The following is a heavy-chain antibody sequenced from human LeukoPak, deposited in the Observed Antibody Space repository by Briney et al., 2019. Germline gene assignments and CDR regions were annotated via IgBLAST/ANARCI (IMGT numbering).Heavy chain of an antibody. V-gene: IGHV1-24*01. CDR1: GYTLTELS. J-gene: IGHJ5*02. D-gene: IGHD5-18*01. CDR3: ATSAGTAMVSWFDP. CDR2: FDPEDGET. Sequence: ASVKVPCKVSGYTLTELSMHWVRQAPGKGLEWMGGFDPEDGETIYAQKFQGRVTMTEDTSTDTAYMELSSLRSEDTAVYYCATSAGTAMVSWFDPWGQGTLVTVSS.